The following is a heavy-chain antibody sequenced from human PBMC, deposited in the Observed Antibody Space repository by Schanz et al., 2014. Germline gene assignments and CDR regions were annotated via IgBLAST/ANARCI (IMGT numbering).Heavy chain of an antibody. Sequence: EVQLVESGGGLVQPGESLRVSCAASGFTFSNYWMSWVRQAPGKGLEWVANIRQEGSEKYYVDSVKGRFTVSRDDAKNSLYLQMDRLRDEDTAVYYCARRYSGRYCFDYWGQGTLVAVSS. CDR1: GFTFSNYW. CDR3: ARRYSGRYCFDY. V-gene: IGHV3-7*01. CDR2: IRQEGSEK. D-gene: IGHD1-26*01. J-gene: IGHJ4*02.